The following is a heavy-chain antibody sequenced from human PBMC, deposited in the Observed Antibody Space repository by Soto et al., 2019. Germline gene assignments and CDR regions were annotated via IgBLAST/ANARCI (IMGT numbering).Heavy chain of an antibody. Sequence: SETLSLTCAVSGGSISSSNWWSWVRQPPGKGLEWIGEIYHSGSTNYNPSLKSRVTISVDKSKNQFSLKLSSVTAADTAVYYRARDLGGQMRAFDIWGQGTMVTVSS. V-gene: IGHV4-4*02. D-gene: IGHD3-16*01. CDR2: IYHSGST. CDR3: ARDLGGQMRAFDI. CDR1: GGSISSSNW. J-gene: IGHJ3*02.